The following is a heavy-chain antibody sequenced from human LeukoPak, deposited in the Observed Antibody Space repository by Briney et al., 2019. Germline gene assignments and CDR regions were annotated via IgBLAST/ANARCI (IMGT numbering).Heavy chain of an antibody. CDR2: IWFDGSNK. J-gene: IGHJ4*02. D-gene: IGHD3-10*01. Sequence: GGSLRLSCAASGFTFSDYGMHWVRQPPGKGLEWVAVIWFDGSNKYYADSVKGRFTVSRDDSKHMVYLQMNSLRAEDTAVYYCAKDGGNYYGSHWGQGILVTVSS. CDR1: GFTFSDYG. CDR3: AKDGGNYYGSH. V-gene: IGHV3-33*06.